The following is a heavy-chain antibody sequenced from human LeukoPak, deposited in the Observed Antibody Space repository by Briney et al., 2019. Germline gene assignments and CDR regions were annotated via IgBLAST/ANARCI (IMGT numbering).Heavy chain of an antibody. CDR1: GGSFSGYY. Sequence: SETLSLTCAVYGGSFSGYYWSWIRQPPGKGLEWIGEINHSGSTNYNPSLKSRVTISVDTSKNQFSLKLSSVTAADTAVYYCARQGLWLRFFDYWGQGTLVTVSS. J-gene: IGHJ4*02. V-gene: IGHV4-34*01. CDR3: ARQGLWLRFFDY. D-gene: IGHD4/OR15-4a*01. CDR2: INHSGST.